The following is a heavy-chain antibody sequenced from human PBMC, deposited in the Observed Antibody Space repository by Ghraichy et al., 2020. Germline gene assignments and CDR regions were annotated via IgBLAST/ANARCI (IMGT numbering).Heavy chain of an antibody. CDR3: ARGDGYSGYDSGS. Sequence: GGSLRLSCAASGFTFTDYWMSWVRQAPGKGLEWVANVERDGSEKYYMDSVKGRFTISRDNTKNSLYLQMSSLRAEDTAVYFCARGDGYSGYDSGSWGQGTLVTVSS. J-gene: IGHJ5*02. D-gene: IGHD5-12*01. CDR1: GFTFTDYW. V-gene: IGHV3-7*04. CDR2: VERDGSEK.